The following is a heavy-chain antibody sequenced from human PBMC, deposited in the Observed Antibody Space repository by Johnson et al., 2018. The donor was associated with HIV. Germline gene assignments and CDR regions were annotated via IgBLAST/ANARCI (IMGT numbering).Heavy chain of an antibody. Sequence: QVQLVESGGDLVKPGGSLRLSCVASGFVFSDSHMSWIRQAPGKGLEWVAVISYDGSNKYYADSVKGRFTISRDNSKNTLYLQMNSLRTEDTAMYYCARERGYFGNPAFDIWGQGTMVT. CDR3: ARERGYFGNPAFDI. J-gene: IGHJ3*02. CDR2: ISYDGSNK. D-gene: IGHD4-23*01. CDR1: GFVFSDSH. V-gene: IGHV3-30-3*01.